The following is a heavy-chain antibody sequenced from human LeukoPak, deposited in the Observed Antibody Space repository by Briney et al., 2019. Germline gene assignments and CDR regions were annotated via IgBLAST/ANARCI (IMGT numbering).Heavy chain of an antibody. D-gene: IGHD1-26*01. CDR1: GFTFDDYT. V-gene: IGHV3-43*01. CDR3: AKDIYSGSRGGYFDY. CDR2: ISWDGGST. Sequence: GGSLRLSCAASGFTFDDYTMHWVRQAPGKGLEWVSLISWDGGSTYYADSVKGRFTISRDNSKNSLYLQMNSLRTEDTALYYCAKDIYSGSRGGYFDYWGQGTLVTVSS. J-gene: IGHJ4*02.